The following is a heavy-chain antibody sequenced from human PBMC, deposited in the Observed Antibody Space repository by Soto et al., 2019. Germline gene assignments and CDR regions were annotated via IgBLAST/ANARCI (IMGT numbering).Heavy chain of an antibody. J-gene: IGHJ4*02. CDR2: IYWDDDK. CDR3: ARRRIDSGSYYLWDY. Sequence: QITLKESGPTLVKPTQTLTLTCTFSGFSLSTSGVGVGWIRQPPGKALEWLALIYWDDDKRYSPSLKSRLTITKDASKTQVVLTMTHMDPVDTATYYCARRRIDSGSYYLWDYWGQGTLVTVSS. D-gene: IGHD1-26*01. CDR1: GFSLSTSGVG. V-gene: IGHV2-5*02.